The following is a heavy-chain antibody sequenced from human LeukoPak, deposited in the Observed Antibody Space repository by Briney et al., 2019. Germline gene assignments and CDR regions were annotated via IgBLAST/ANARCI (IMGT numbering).Heavy chain of an antibody. D-gene: IGHD4-17*01. Sequence: KPGGSLRLSCAASGFTFSSYSMNWVRQAPGKGLEWVSSISSSSSYIYYADSVKGRFTISRDNAKNSLYLQMNSLRAEDTAVYYCARYGDDGGSFDYWGQGTLVTVSS. CDR1: GFTFSSYS. J-gene: IGHJ4*02. CDR2: ISSSSSYI. CDR3: ARYGDDGGSFDY. V-gene: IGHV3-21*01.